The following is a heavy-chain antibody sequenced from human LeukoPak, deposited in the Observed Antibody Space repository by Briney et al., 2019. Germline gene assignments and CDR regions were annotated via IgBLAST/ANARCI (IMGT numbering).Heavy chain of an antibody. J-gene: IGHJ5*02. V-gene: IGHV3-21*01. CDR3: ARDSVVRGVIIMWPWFDP. Sequence: GGSLRLSCAASGFTFSSYSMNWVRQAPGKGLEWVSSISSSSSHIYYADSVKGRFTISRDNAKNSLYLQMNSLRAEDTAVYYCARDSVVRGVIIMWPWFDPWGQGTLVTVSS. CDR1: GFTFSSYS. CDR2: ISSSSSHI. D-gene: IGHD3-10*01.